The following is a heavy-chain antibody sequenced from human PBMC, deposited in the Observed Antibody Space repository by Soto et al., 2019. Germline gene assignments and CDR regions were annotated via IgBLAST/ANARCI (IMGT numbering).Heavy chain of an antibody. J-gene: IGHJ3*02. V-gene: IGHV4-59*08. CDR2: IYYSGST. D-gene: IGHD3-16*01. CDR3: ARSNDYIWGTYVDAFDI. Sequence: PSETLSLTCAVTGGSIISYYWSWIRQPPGKGLEWIGYIYYSGSTHYNPSLKSRVTISVDTSKNHFSLNLSSVTAADTAVYYCARSNDYIWGTYVDAFDIWGQGTMVTVSS. CDR1: GGSIISYY.